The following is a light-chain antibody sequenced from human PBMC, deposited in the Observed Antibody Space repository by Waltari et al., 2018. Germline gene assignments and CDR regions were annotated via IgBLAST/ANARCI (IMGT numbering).Light chain of an antibody. CDR3: NSYTGSSSWV. V-gene: IGLV2-14*03. J-gene: IGLJ3*02. CDR2: DFY. CDR1: SSDVGFYNY. Sequence: QSALTQPASVSGSPGQSITISCTGTSSDVGFYNYVSWYQQHPGKAPQLMIYDFYERPSGVSNRFSGSKSGNTASLTISGLQAEDEADYYCNSYTGSSSWVFGGGTKLTVL.